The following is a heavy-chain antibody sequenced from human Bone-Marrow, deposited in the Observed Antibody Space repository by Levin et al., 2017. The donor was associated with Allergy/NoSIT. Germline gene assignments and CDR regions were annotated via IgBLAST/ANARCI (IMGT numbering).Heavy chain of an antibody. CDR3: ARGGGWFRELLWMGNWFDP. D-gene: IGHD3-10*01. CDR1: GYTFTSYG. V-gene: IGHV1-18*01. CDR2: ISAYNGNT. J-gene: IGHJ5*02. Sequence: GASVKVSCKASGYTFTSYGISWVRQAPGQGLEWMGWISAYNGNTNYAQKLQGRVTMTTDTSTSTAYMELRSLRSDDTAVYYWARGGGWFRELLWMGNWFDPWGQGTLVTVSS.